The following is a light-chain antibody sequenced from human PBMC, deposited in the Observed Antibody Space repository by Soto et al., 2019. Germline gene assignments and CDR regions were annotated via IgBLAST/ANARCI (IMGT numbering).Light chain of an antibody. V-gene: IGLV2-14*01. CDR3: SSYTSSSTSVV. CDR2: EVS. CDR1: SSDVGGYKY. J-gene: IGLJ2*01. Sequence: QSALTQPASVSGSPEQSITISRTGTSSDVGGYKYVSWYQQLPGRAPKLIISEVSNRPSGVSDRFTGSKSGNTASLTISGLQTEDEGDYYCSSYTSSSTSVVFGGGTKLTVL.